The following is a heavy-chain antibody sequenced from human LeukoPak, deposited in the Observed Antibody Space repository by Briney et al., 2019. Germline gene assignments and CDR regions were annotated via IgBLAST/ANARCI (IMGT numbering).Heavy chain of an antibody. Sequence: SETLSLTCTVSGGSISSSSYYWGWIRQPPGKGLEWIGSIYYSGSTYYNPSLKSRVTISVDTSKNQFSLKLNSATAADTAVYYCARDLLGYCSGGSCYWFDPWGQGTLVTVSS. CDR3: ARDLLGYCSGGSCYWFDP. D-gene: IGHD2-15*01. CDR2: IYYSGST. J-gene: IGHJ5*02. V-gene: IGHV4-39*07. CDR1: GGSISSSSYY.